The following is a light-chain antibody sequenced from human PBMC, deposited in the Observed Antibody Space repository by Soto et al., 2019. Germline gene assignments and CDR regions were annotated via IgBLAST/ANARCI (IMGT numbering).Light chain of an antibody. CDR2: GAS. CDR1: QSVSSNY. J-gene: IGKJ1*01. V-gene: IGKV3-20*01. Sequence: EIVLTQSPGTLSLSPGERATLSCRASQSVSSNYLAWYQQKPGQAPRLLIYGASSRATGIPDRFSGSGSGTDFALTINRLEPEDFPVYYCQRYGSSRTFGQGTKVEIK. CDR3: QRYGSSRT.